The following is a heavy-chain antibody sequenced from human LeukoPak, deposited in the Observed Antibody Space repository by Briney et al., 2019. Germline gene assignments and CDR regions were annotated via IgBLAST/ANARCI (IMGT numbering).Heavy chain of an antibody. Sequence: GGSLRLSCAASGFIFSIYAMSWVREAPGKGLERGSTITESGDNKYYADSVKGRFTISRDNSKNPVYLQMNSLRAEDTAVYYCAKGLSFINDVCHGDFDYWGQGTLVTVSS. D-gene: IGHD2-8*01. V-gene: IGHV3-23*01. CDR3: AKGLSFINDVCHGDFDY. CDR1: GFIFSIYA. J-gene: IGHJ4*02. CDR2: ITESGDNK.